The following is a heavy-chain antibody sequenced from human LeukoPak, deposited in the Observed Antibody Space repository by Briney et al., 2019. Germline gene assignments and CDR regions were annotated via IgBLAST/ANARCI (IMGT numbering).Heavy chain of an antibody. V-gene: IGHV3-30-3*01. D-gene: IGHD5-18*01. Sequence: PGGSLRLSCAASGFTFSSYAMHWVRQAPGKGLEWVAVISYDGSNKYYADSVKGRFTISRDNSKNTLYLQMNSLRAEDTAVYYCARDGQDTAMPDYYGMDVWGQGTTVTVSS. CDR1: GFTFSSYA. J-gene: IGHJ6*02. CDR3: ARDGQDTAMPDYYGMDV. CDR2: ISYDGSNK.